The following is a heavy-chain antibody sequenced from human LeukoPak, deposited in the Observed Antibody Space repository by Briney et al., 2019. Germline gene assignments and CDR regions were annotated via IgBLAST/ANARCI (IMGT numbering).Heavy chain of an antibody. CDR2: IYPTGST. D-gene: IGHD1-26*01. CDR3: ATHSGSYFYNWFDP. CDR1: GYSISSGYY. Sequence: PSETLSLTCTVSGYSISSGYYWGWIRQPPGKGLEWIGNIYPTGSTYYNPSLKSRVTTSVDTSKNQFSLKLSSVTAADTAVYYCATHSGSYFYNWFDPWGQGTLVTVSS. V-gene: IGHV4-38-2*02. J-gene: IGHJ5*02.